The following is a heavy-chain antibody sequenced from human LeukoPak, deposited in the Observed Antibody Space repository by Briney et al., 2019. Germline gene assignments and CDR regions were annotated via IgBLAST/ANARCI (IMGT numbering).Heavy chain of an antibody. J-gene: IGHJ4*02. D-gene: IGHD6-6*01. CDR3: ARRGVAARPHYFDY. CDR2: IYTSGST. Sequence: SETLSLTCTVSGGSISSYYWSWIRQPAGKGLEWIGRIYTSGSTNYNPSLKSRVTMSVDTSKNQFSLKLSSVTAADTAVYYCARRGVAARPHYFDYWGQGTLVTVSS. V-gene: IGHV4-4*07. CDR1: GGSISSYY.